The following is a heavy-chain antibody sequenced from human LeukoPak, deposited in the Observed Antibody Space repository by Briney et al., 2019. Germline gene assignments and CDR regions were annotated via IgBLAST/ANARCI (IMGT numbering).Heavy chain of an antibody. V-gene: IGHV1-18*01. CDR2: ISASNGKA. CDR3: ARRGYSSSYGLDV. CDR1: GYTFANFG. D-gene: IGHD6-19*01. Sequence: ASVKVSCKASGYTFANFGITWVRQAPGQGLEWMGWISASNGKANYAQKFQGRVTMSRDTSTNTAYLELSSLRSDDTALYYCARRGYSSSYGLDVWGQGTTVSVSS. J-gene: IGHJ6*02.